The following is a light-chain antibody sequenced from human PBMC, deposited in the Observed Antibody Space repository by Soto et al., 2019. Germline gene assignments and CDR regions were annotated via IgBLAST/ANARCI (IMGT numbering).Light chain of an antibody. CDR3: QQYGGLPT. CDR1: QSVSSSY. J-gene: IGKJ1*01. CDR2: GAS. V-gene: IGKV3-20*01. Sequence: IVLTQSPGTLSLSPGERATLSCRASQSVSSSYLAWYQQKPGQAPRLLIYGASSRATGIPDRFSGSGSGTDFTLTISRLEPEDFAVYYCQQYGGLPTFGQGTKVDIK.